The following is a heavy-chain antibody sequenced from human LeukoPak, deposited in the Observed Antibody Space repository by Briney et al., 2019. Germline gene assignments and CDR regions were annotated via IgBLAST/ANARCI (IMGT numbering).Heavy chain of an antibody. J-gene: IGHJ5*02. CDR3: ARDRGSHDYGDYGESWFDP. Sequence: HPGGSLRLSCAASGFTFSNYWMHWVRQAPGKGLVWVSRINSDGSSTSYADSVKGRFTISRDNAKNTLYRQMNSLRAEDTAVYYCARDRGSHDYGDYGESWFDPWGQGTLVTVSS. D-gene: IGHD4-17*01. CDR2: INSDGSST. CDR1: GFTFSNYW. V-gene: IGHV3-74*01.